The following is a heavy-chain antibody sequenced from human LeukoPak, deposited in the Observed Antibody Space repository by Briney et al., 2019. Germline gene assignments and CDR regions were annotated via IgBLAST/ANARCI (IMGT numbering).Heavy chain of an antibody. CDR3: ARVVPPTDYGSGSYFWDPYYFDY. CDR2: ISSSSSYI. J-gene: IGHJ4*02. V-gene: IGHV3-21*01. Sequence: PGGSLRPSCAASGFTFSSYSMNWVRQAPGMGLDWVSSISSSSSYIYYADSVKGRFTISRDNSKNTLYLQMNSVRAEDTAVYYCARVVPPTDYGSGSYFWDPYYFDYWGQGPLVTVSS. D-gene: IGHD3-10*01. CDR1: GFTFSSYS.